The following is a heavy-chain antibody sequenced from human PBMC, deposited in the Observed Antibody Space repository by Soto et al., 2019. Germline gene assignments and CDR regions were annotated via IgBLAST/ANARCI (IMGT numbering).Heavy chain of an antibody. CDR1: GGSISSSSYY. Sequence: SETLSLTCTVSGGSISSSSYYWGWIRQPPGKGLEWIGSIYYSGSTYYNPSLKSRVTISVDTSKNQFSLKLSSVTAADTAVYYCARHGGLKAAFYYYYMDVWGKGTTVTVSS. D-gene: IGHD2-15*01. CDR2: IYYSGST. J-gene: IGHJ6*03. CDR3: ARHGGLKAAFYYYYMDV. V-gene: IGHV4-39*01.